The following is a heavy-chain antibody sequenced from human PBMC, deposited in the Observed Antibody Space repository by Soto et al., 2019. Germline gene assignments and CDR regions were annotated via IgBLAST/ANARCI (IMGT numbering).Heavy chain of an antibody. CDR3: AKDHRYCNRGNCYQRVGY. J-gene: IGHJ4*02. CDR2: ISGSGGNT. Sequence: PGGSLRLSCEGSGFTFSTYAMSWIRQAPGKGPEWVSAISGSGGNTYYADSVKGRFTISRDNSRNTLYLQMDSLRAEDTAIYYCAKDHRYCNRGNCYQRVGYWGQGTLVTVSS. V-gene: IGHV3-23*01. D-gene: IGHD2-15*01. CDR1: GFTFSTYA.